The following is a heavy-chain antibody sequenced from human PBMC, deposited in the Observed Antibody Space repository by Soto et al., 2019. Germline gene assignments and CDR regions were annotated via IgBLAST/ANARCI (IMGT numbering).Heavy chain of an antibody. CDR1: GLTFSRYA. V-gene: IGHV3-23*01. Sequence: GGSLRLSCAASGLTFSRYAMNWVRQAPGKGLEWVSVISGSGGSTYYADSVKGRFTISXXXSXXTXXLXXNXXRAXDTAVYYCAKFFGDYSYYFDYWGLGTLVTVSS. J-gene: IGHJ4*02. D-gene: IGHD4-17*01. CDR3: AKFFGDYSYYFDY. CDR2: ISGSGGST.